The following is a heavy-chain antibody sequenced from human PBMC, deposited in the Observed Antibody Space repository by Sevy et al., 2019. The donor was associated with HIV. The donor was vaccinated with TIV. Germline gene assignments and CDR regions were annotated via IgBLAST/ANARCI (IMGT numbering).Heavy chain of an antibody. CDR1: GFTFDNDW. CDR3: ARRYFDL. Sequence: GGSLRLSCVASGFTFDNDWMQWVLQAPGKGLEWVANIRQDGNEIYYADSVKGRFTISRDNAKESLYLQMSNLRVEDTASYYCARRYFDLWGQGILVTVSS. J-gene: IGHJ4*02. V-gene: IGHV3-7*01. CDR2: IRQDGNEI.